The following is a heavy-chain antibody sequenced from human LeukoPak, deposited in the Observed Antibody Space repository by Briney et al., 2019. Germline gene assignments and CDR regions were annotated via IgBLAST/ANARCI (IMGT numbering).Heavy chain of an antibody. CDR1: GGTFSSYA. Sequence: ASVKVSCKASGGTFSSYAISWVRPAPGQGREWMGRIIPNLGIANYAQKFQGRVTITADKPTSTAYMELSSLRSEDTAVYYCARAPRSMAAAGTVWFDPWGQGTLVTVSS. D-gene: IGHD6-13*01. CDR3: ARAPRSMAAAGTVWFDP. J-gene: IGHJ5*02. CDR2: IIPNLGIA. V-gene: IGHV1-69*04.